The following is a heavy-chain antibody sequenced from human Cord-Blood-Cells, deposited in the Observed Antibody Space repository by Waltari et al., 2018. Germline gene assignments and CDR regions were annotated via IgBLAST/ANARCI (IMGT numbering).Heavy chain of an antibody. CDR1: GFTFSSYA. D-gene: IGHD3-3*01. CDR3: ARDFWSGYYDAFDI. J-gene: IGHJ3*02. CDR2: ISDDGSNK. V-gene: IGHV3-30-3*01. Sequence: QVQLVESGGGVVQPGRSLRLSCAASGFTFSSYAMHWVRQAPGKGLEWVAVISDDGSNKYYADSVKGRFTISRDNSKNTLYLQMNSLRAEDTAVYYCARDFWSGYYDAFDIWGQGTMVTVSS.